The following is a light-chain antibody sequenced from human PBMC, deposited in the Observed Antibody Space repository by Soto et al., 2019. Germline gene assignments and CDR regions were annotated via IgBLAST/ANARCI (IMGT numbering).Light chain of an antibody. CDR2: GAS. CDR3: QQYGSSPET. Sequence: TQSPATLSVSPGERATLSCRASQSVSDYLAWYQQRPGQAPRLLIYGASSRATGIPDRFSGSGSGTDFTLTISRLEPEDFAVYYCQQYGSSPETFGQGTKVDIK. CDR1: QSVSDY. V-gene: IGKV3-20*01. J-gene: IGKJ1*01.